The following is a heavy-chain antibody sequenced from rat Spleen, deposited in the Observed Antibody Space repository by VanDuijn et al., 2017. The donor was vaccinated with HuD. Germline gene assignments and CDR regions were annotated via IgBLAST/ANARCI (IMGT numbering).Heavy chain of an antibody. J-gene: IGHJ2*01. D-gene: IGHD5-1*01. CDR1: GFTFSDYY. CDR3: TTQWELYH. Sequence: EVQLVESGGVLVQPGRSMKLSCAASGFTFSDYYMAWVRQAPKKGLEWVASISYEGNTAFFGDSMKGRFTISRDDAKSTLFLQMNSLRSEDTATYYCTTQWELYHWGQGVLVTVSS. CDR2: ISYEGNTA. V-gene: IGHV5-22*01.